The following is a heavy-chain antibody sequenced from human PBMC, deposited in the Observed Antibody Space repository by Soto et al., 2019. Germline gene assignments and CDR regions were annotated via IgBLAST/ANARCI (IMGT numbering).Heavy chain of an antibody. CDR1: GASINTYY. V-gene: IGHV4-59*04. J-gene: IGHJ5*02. Sequence: SETLSLTCAVSGASINTYYWSWIRQPPGKGLEYIGNIYSSGDTYYNSSLRSRVTMSVDTSKNQFSLKLSSVTAADTAVYYCASLTVLLHWFDPWGQGTLVTVSS. D-gene: IGHD3-10*01. CDR3: ASLTVLLHWFDP. CDR2: IYSSGDT.